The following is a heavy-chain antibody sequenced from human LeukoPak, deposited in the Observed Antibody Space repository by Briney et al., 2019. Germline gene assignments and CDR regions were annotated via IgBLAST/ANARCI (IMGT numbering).Heavy chain of an antibody. Sequence: PGGSLRLSCAAAGFTLSSYWMSWVRQAPGKGLVWVSRINSDGSSTSYADSVKGRFTISRDNAKNTLYLQMNSLRAEDTAVYYCARVALSPIDNDAFDIWGQGTMVTVSS. CDR3: ARVALSPIDNDAFDI. D-gene: IGHD2-15*01. J-gene: IGHJ3*02. CDR2: INSDGSST. CDR1: GFTLSSYW. V-gene: IGHV3-74*01.